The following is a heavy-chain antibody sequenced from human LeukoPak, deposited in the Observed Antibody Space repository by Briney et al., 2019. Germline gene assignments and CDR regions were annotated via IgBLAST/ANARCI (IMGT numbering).Heavy chain of an antibody. CDR1: GFTFSSYG. CDR3: ARVSGAAAGNFNL. CDR2: IRYDGSNK. D-gene: IGHD6-13*01. V-gene: IGHV3-30*02. J-gene: IGHJ2*01. Sequence: GGSLRLSCAASGFTFSSYGMHWVRQAPGKGLEWVAFIRYDGSNKYYADSVKGRFTISRDNSKNTLYLQMNSLRAEDTAVYYCARVSGAAAGNFNLWGRGTLVTVSS.